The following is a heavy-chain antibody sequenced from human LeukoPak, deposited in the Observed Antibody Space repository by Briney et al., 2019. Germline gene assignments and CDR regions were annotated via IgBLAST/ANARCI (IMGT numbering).Heavy chain of an antibody. Sequence: ASVKVSCKASGYTFTSYGISWGRQAPGQGLEWMGWISAYNGNTNYAQKLQGRVTMTTDTSTSRAYMELRRLRSDDTAVYYCARGVPAVSAFDIWGQGTMVTVSS. CDR2: ISAYNGNT. J-gene: IGHJ3*02. CDR3: ARGVPAVSAFDI. CDR1: GYTFTSYG. V-gene: IGHV1-18*01. D-gene: IGHD2-2*01.